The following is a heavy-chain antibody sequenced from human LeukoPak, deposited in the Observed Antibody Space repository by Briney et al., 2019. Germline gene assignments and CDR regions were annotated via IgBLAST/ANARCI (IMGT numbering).Heavy chain of an antibody. CDR3: ARDTAMVAIDY. CDR1: GGSISSYY. V-gene: IGHV4-59*08. Sequence: SETLSLTCTVSGGSISSYYWSWIRQPPGKGLEWIGYIYYSGSTNYNPSLKSRVTISVDTSKNQFSLKLNSLTAADTAVYYCARDTAMVAIDYWGQGALVTVSS. J-gene: IGHJ4*02. D-gene: IGHD5-18*01. CDR2: IYYSGST.